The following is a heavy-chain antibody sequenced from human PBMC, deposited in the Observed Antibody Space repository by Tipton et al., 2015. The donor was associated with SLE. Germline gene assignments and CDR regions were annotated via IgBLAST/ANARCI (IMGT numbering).Heavy chain of an antibody. V-gene: IGHV5-51*01. D-gene: IGHD2-2*01. J-gene: IGHJ5*02. Sequence: VQLVQSGAEVKKPGESLKISCKGSGYSFASYWIGWVRQMPGKGLEWMGIIYPGDSDTRYSPSFQGQVTISADKSITTAYLRWSSLEASDTAMYYCARHVPAGSEGWLDPWGQGTLVSVSS. CDR2: IYPGDSDT. CDR3: ARHVPAGSEGWLDP. CDR1: GYSFASYW.